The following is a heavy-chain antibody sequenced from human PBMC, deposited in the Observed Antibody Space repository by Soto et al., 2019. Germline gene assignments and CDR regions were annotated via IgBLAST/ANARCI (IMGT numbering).Heavy chain of an antibody. D-gene: IGHD3-10*01. Sequence: TLSLTCTVSGGSISSYYWSWIRQPPGKGLEWIGYIYYSGSTNYNPSLKSRVTISVDTSKNQFSLKLSSVTAADTAVYYCARDMGVLLWFGESPLGMDVWGQGTTVTVSS. CDR1: GGSISSYY. CDR2: IYYSGST. V-gene: IGHV4-59*01. CDR3: ARDMGVLLWFGESPLGMDV. J-gene: IGHJ6*02.